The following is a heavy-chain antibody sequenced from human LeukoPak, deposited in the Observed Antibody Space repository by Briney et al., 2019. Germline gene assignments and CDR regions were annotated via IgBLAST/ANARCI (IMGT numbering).Heavy chain of an antibody. CDR3: ARAPTYYYDSSGYPDY. J-gene: IGHJ4*02. Sequence: TGGSLRLSCAASGFTFSSYSMNWVRQAPGKGLEWVSSISSSSSYIYYADSVKGRFTISRDNAKNSLYLQMNSLRAEDTAVYYCARAPTYYYDSSGYPDYWGQGTLVTVSS. D-gene: IGHD3-22*01. CDR1: GFTFSSYS. CDR2: ISSSSSYI. V-gene: IGHV3-21*01.